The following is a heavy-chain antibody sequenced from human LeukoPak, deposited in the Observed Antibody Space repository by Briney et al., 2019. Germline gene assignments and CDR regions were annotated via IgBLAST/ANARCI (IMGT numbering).Heavy chain of an antibody. Sequence: GGSLRLSCIASGFTFSSSAMSWVRQAPGKGLEWVATISGSGVMTYYADSVKGRFTVSGDNSKNTVYLQMSSLTAADTAVYCCAKDRSIGTYYTFDHWGQGTLVTVSS. V-gene: IGHV3-23*01. D-gene: IGHD1-26*01. CDR1: GFTFSSSA. J-gene: IGHJ4*02. CDR3: AKDRSIGTYYTFDH. CDR2: ISGSGVMT.